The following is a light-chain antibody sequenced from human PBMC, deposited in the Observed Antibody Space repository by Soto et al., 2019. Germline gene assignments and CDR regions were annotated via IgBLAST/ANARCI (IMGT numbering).Light chain of an antibody. CDR1: QSVSSSY. V-gene: IGKV3-20*01. CDR3: QQYGGSPLFS. J-gene: IGKJ3*01. Sequence: EIVLTQSPGTLSLSPGERATLSCRASQSVSSSYLAWYQQKPGQAPRLLIYGASGRATGIPDRFSGGGSGTDFSLTISRLEPEDSAVYYCQQYGGSPLFSFGPGTKGDIK. CDR2: GAS.